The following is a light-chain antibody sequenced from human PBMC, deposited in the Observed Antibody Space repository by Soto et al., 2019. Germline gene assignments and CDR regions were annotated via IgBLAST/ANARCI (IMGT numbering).Light chain of an antibody. CDR2: KAS. Sequence: DIQITQSPSTLSGSVGDRVTITCRASQTISSWLAWYQQKTGKAPKLLRYKASTLKSGVPSRFRGSGSGTEFTLTLSRLQPDDFSTYYCQHYNSYSEAFGQGTKVDIK. CDR1: QTISSW. CDR3: QHYNSYSEA. J-gene: IGKJ1*01. V-gene: IGKV1-5*03.